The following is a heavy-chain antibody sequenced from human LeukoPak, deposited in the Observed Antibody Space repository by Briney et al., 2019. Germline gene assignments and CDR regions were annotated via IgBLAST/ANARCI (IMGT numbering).Heavy chain of an antibody. V-gene: IGHV1-2*02. CDR3: AREQKLVKSPYFDY. CDR2: INPNSGGT. D-gene: IGHD6-13*01. CDR1: GYTFTGYY. J-gene: IGHJ4*02. Sequence: ASVKVSCKASGYTFTGYYMHWVRQAPGQGLEWMGWINPNSGGTNYAQKFQGRVTMTRDTSISTAYMELSRLRSDDTAVYYCAREQKLVKSPYFDYWGQGTLVTVSS.